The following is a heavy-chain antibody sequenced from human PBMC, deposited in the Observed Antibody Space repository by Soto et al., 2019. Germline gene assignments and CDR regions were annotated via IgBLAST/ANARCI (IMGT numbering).Heavy chain of an antibody. Sequence: QVQLVQSGAELKKPGSSVKVSCKAAGGTFSTYLISWVRQAPGQGPQWMGRLIPIPDITDNAQKFQGRVTFSADKATSRAYMWLSRLRSRDTAVYYCARGRITTRGDAFDLWGQGTMVTVSS. V-gene: IGHV1-69*02. CDR3: ARGRITTRGDAFDL. CDR2: LIPIPDIT. CDR1: GGTFSTYL. J-gene: IGHJ3*01. D-gene: IGHD3-3*01.